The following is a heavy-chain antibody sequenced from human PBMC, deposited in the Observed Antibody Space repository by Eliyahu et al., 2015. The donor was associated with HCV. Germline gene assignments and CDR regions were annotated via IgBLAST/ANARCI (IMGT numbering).Heavy chain of an antibody. D-gene: IGHD3-16*01. CDR2: ISGSGGYT. V-gene: IGHV3-23*01. J-gene: IGHJ4*02. CDR1: GFTFSNYA. CDR3: ASLGSPNYDRVY. Sequence: EVQLLESGGGLVQPGGSLRLSCAASGFTFSNYAMSWVRQAPGKGLEWVSVISGSGGYTYYADSVKGRFTISRDNSKNTLYLQVNSLRADDTAVYYCASLGSPNYDRVYWGQGTLVTVSS.